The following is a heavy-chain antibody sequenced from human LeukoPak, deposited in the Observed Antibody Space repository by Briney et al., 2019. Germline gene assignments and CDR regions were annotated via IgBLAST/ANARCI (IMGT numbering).Heavy chain of an antibody. D-gene: IGHD6-19*01. V-gene: IGHV1-18*01. CDR3: ARLSYSSGWYGGNWFDP. Sequence: AAVKVSCKASGYTFTSYGISWVRQAPGQGLEWMGWISAYNGNTNYAQKLQGRVTITRNTSISTAYMELSSLRSEDTAVYYCARLSYSSGWYGGNWFDPWGQGTLVTVSS. J-gene: IGHJ5*02. CDR1: GYTFTSYG. CDR2: ISAYNGNT.